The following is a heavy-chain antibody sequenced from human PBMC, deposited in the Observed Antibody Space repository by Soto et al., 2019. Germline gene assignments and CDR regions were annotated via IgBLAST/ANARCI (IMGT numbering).Heavy chain of an antibody. D-gene: IGHD3-10*01. J-gene: IGHJ4*02. Sequence: QVQLVQSGAEVKKPGSSVKVSCKASGGTFSSYAISWVRQAPGQGLEWMGGIIPIFGTANYAXKFQXRVXXXXXXXXXXXXXXXXXXXXXXXXVXYCAXXPNTQXLXCDYWXQGXLVTV. CDR3: AXXPNTQXLXCDY. V-gene: IGHV1-69*01. CDR1: GGTFSSYA. CDR2: IIPIFGTA.